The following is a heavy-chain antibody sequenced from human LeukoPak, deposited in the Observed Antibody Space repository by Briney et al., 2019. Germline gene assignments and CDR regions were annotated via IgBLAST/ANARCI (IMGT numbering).Heavy chain of an antibody. J-gene: IGHJ4*02. CDR1: GYTYSDYG. V-gene: IGHV1-18*01. Sequence: ASVKVSCKASGYTYSDYGISWVRQAPGQGLEWMGWISTYNGNTIYAEKLQGRVTMTTDTSTSAAYMELRSLRSDDTAVYYCARSMVRAVTQVASDYWGQGTLVTVSS. D-gene: IGHD3-10*01. CDR2: ISTYNGNT. CDR3: ARSMVRAVTQVASDY.